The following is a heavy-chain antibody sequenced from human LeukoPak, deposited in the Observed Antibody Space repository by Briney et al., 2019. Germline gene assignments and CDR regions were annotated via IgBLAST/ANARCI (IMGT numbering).Heavy chain of an antibody. D-gene: IGHD3-10*01. V-gene: IGHV6-1*01. Sequence: SQTLSLTCAISGXSVSTNSSTWNWIRQSPSRGLESLRRTYYRSKWYNDYAVSVNSRVTINPDTSKNQFSLQLNSVTPEDTAVYYCARGSRSAGSGSYYDFDYWGQGTLVTVSS. CDR3: ARGSRSAGSGSYYDFDY. CDR1: GXSVSTNSST. CDR2: TYYRSKWYN. J-gene: IGHJ4*02.